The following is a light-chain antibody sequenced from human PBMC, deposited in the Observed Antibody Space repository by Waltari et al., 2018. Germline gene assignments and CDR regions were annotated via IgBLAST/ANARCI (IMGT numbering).Light chain of an antibody. V-gene: IGLV2-14*01. J-gene: IGLJ2*01. CDR2: DVT. CDR3: SSYTSSNTEV. Sequence: QSALTQPASVSESPGQSITISCTGTSSDVGGYDYVSWYQQHPGTAPKLMIYDVTKRPSGVSNRFSGAESGNTASLTISGLQAEDEADYYCSSYTSSNTEVFGGGTRLTVL. CDR1: SSDVGGYDY.